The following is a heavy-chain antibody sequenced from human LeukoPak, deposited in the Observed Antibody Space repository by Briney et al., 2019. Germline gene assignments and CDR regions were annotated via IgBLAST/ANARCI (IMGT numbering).Heavy chain of an antibody. D-gene: IGHD3-10*02. J-gene: IGHJ6*04. Sequence: GGSLRLSCAASAFSFSDYNMNWVRQAPGKGLEWVSSITSTGSYIYYADSVKGRFTISRDNAKNSLYLQMNSLRAEDTAVYYCAELGITMIGGVWGKGTTVTISS. CDR3: AELGITMIGGV. V-gene: IGHV3-21*01. CDR1: AFSFSDYN. CDR2: ITSTGSYI.